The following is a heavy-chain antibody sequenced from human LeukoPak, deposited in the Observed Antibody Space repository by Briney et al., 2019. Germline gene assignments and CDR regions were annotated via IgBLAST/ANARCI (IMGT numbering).Heavy chain of an antibody. J-gene: IGHJ4*02. D-gene: IGHD4-17*01. CDR2: IYYSGST. CDR3: ARTFGDYISY. V-gene: IGHV4-31*03. Sequence: SETLSLTCTVSGGSISSGGYYWSWIRQHPGKRLEWIGYIYYSGSTYYNPSLKSRVTISIDTSKNQFSLKVSSVTAADTAVYYCARTFGDYISYWGQGTLVTVSS. CDR1: GGSISSGGYY.